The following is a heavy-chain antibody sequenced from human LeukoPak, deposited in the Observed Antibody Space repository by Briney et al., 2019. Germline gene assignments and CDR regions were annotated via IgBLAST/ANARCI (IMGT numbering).Heavy chain of an antibody. V-gene: IGHV4-34*01. Sequence: SETLSLTCAVYGGSFSGYYWSWIRQPPGKGLEWTGEINHSGSTNYNPSLKSRVTVSVDTSKNQFSLKLSSVTAADTAVYYCARYYYDSSGYFHFDYWGQGPLVTVSS. J-gene: IGHJ4*02. CDR3: ARYYYDSSGYFHFDY. CDR1: GGSFSGYY. D-gene: IGHD3-22*01. CDR2: INHSGST.